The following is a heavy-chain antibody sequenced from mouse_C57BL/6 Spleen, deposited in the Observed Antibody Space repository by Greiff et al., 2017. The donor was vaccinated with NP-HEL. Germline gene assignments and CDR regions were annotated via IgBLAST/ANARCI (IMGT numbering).Heavy chain of an antibody. CDR1: GFTFTDYY. V-gene: IGHV7-3*01. J-gene: IGHJ3*01. Sequence: EVKLVESGGGLVQPGGSLSLSCAASGFTFTDYYMSWVRQPPGKALEWLGFIRNKANGYTTEYSASVKGRFTISRDNSQSILYLQMNALRAEDSATYYCARYKGGYAWFAYWGQGTLVTVSA. D-gene: IGHD1-1*02. CDR3: ARYKGGYAWFAY. CDR2: IRNKANGYTT.